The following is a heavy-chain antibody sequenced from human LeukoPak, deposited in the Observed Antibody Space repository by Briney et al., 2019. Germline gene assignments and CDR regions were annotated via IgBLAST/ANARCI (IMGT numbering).Heavy chain of an antibody. CDR3: ARDRQCGY. D-gene: IGHD2-21*01. V-gene: IGHV1-18*01. Sequence: PAASVKVSCKASGYTFTSYGISWVRQAPGQGLEWMGWISPYNGNTNYAPKHQGRLTMTTDTSTSTAYMELRSLRSDDTAVYYCARDRQCGYWGQGTLVTVSS. CDR2: ISPYNGNT. CDR1: GYTFTSYG. J-gene: IGHJ4*02.